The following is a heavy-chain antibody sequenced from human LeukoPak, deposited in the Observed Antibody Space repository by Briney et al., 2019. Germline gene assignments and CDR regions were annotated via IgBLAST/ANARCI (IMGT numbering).Heavy chain of an antibody. Sequence: PSETLSLTCAVYGGSFSGYYWSWIRQPPGKGLEWIGEINHSGSTNYNPSLKSRVTISVDTSKNQFSLKLSSVTAADTAVYYCARARDYGGSRGRQLDYWGQGTLVTVSS. J-gene: IGHJ4*02. CDR3: ARARDYGGSRGRQLDY. CDR1: GGSFSGYY. CDR2: INHSGST. D-gene: IGHD4-23*01. V-gene: IGHV4-34*01.